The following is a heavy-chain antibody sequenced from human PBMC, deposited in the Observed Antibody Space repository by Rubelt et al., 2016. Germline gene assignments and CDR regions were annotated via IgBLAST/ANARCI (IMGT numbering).Heavy chain of an antibody. D-gene: IGHD6-13*01. CDR2: INHSGST. CDR3: VRISSSWYAPFDY. Sequence: QVQLQQWGAGLLKPSETLSLTCAVYGGSFSGYYWSWIRQPPGKGLEWIGEINHSGSTNYNPSLKSRVTISVDTSKHHFSLKLSSGTAADTAVYYCVRISSSWYAPFDYWGQGNLVTVSS. J-gene: IGHJ4*02. CDR1: GGSFSGYY. V-gene: IGHV4-34*01.